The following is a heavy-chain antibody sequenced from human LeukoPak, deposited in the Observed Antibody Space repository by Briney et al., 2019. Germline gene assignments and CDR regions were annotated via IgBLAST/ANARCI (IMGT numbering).Heavy chain of an antibody. J-gene: IGHJ4*02. V-gene: IGHV4-59*12. D-gene: IGHD7-27*01. CDR2: MYYSGNT. Sequence: KPSETLSLTCTVSGGSMSSYYWSWIRQPPGKGLEWIGNMYYSGNTKYNPSLKSRVTISIDTSKNQFSLKLSSVTAADTAVYYCARYVGKWGFDYWGQGTLVTVSS. CDR3: ARYVGKWGFDY. CDR1: GGSMSSYY.